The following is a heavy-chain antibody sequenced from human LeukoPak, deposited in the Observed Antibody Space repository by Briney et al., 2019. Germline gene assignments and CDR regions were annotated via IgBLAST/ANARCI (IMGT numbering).Heavy chain of an antibody. CDR1: GFTFSSYS. CDR2: ISSSSSTI. V-gene: IGHV3-48*01. CDR3: ARAPYYDSSGYHY. J-gene: IGHJ4*02. Sequence: PGGSLRLSCAASGFTFSSYSMNWVRQAPGKGLEWVSYISSSSSTIYYADSVKGRFTISRDNAKNSLYLQMNSLRAEDTAVYYCARAPYYDSSGYHYWGQGTLVTVSS. D-gene: IGHD3-22*01.